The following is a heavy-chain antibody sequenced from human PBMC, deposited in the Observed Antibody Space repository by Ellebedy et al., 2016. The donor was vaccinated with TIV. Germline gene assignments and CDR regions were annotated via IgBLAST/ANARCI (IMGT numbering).Heavy chain of an antibody. CDR3: ARQYCSDLNCYVDGFDV. V-gene: IGHV5-51*01. D-gene: IGHD2-15*01. Sequence: GESLKISCKGSGYNFSKYWIAWVRQMPGKGLEWMGIIYPGDSDTTYSPSFQGRVSISVDRSADTAYLQWSSLEASDTAIYYCARQYCSDLNCYVDGFDVWGQGTLVTVSP. J-gene: IGHJ3*01. CDR2: IYPGDSDT. CDR1: GYNFSKYW.